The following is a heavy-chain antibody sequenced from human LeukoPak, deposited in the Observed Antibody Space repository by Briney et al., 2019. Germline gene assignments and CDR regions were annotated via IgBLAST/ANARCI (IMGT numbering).Heavy chain of an antibody. V-gene: IGHV6-1*01. CDR1: GDSVSSNSAA. Sequence: SQTLSLTCAISGDSVSSNSAAWNWFRQSPSKGLEWLGRTYYRSNWYNHYAVSVKSRITINPDTSKNQFSLQLKSVTPEDTAVYYCARGSRVIMVRDLYYFDYWGQGTLVTVSS. D-gene: IGHD3-10*01. J-gene: IGHJ4*02. CDR2: TYYRSNWYN. CDR3: ARGSRVIMVRDLYYFDY.